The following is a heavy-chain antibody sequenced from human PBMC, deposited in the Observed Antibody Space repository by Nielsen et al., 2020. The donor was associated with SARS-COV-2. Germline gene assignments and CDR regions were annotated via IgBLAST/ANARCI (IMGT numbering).Heavy chain of an antibody. Sequence: ASVKVSCKASGYTFTSYGISWVRQAPGQGLEWMGWISAYNGNTNYAQKLQGRVTMTTDTSTSTAYMELRSLRSDDTAVYYCARVARSLAVARGTKNFDYWGQGTLVTVSS. J-gene: IGHJ4*02. CDR3: ARVARSLAVARGTKNFDY. CDR1: GYTFTSYG. CDR2: ISAYNGNT. D-gene: IGHD6-19*01. V-gene: IGHV1-18*01.